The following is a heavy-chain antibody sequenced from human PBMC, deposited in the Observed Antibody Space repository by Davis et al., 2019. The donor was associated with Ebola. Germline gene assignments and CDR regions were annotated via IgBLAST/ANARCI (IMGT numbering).Heavy chain of an antibody. CDR1: GYTFSNYY. Sequence: ASVTVSCMASGYTFSNYYIHWVRQAPGQGLEWMGMINPNDGRTIYAQKFQGRVTVTRDTSTTTVYMDLSSLRSEDTALYYCTTPGGQDSGYDVFNIWGQGTMVTVSS. CDR3: TTPGGQDSGYDVFNI. V-gene: IGHV1-46*03. D-gene: IGHD5-12*01. J-gene: IGHJ3*02. CDR2: INPNDGRT.